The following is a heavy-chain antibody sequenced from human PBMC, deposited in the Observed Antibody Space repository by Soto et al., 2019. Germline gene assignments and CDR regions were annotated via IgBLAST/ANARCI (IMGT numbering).Heavy chain of an antibody. CDR3: ARDWIYCSSTSCFNWFDP. CDR1: GYTFTSYD. V-gene: IGHV1-8*01. J-gene: IGHJ5*02. D-gene: IGHD2-2*01. Sequence: ASVKVSCKASGYTFTSYDINWVRQATGQGLEWMGWMNPNSGNTGYAQKFQGRVTMTRNTSISTAYMELSSLRSEDTAVYYCARDWIYCSSTSCFNWFDPWSQGTLVTVSS. CDR2: MNPNSGNT.